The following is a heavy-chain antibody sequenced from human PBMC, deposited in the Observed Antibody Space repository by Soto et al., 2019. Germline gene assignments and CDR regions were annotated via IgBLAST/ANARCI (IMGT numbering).Heavy chain of an antibody. D-gene: IGHD3-9*01. CDR2: IDPSDSQT. CDR3: ARPYYDILTGSFYYFGMDV. V-gene: IGHV5-10-1*04. Sequence: GESLKISCKGSGYSFAGYWITWVRQKPGKGLEWMGRIDPSDSQTYYSPSFRGQVTISANKSITTVFLQWSSLRASDTAMYYCARPYYDILTGSFYYFGMDVWGQGTTVTVSS. CDR1: GYSFAGYW. J-gene: IGHJ6*02.